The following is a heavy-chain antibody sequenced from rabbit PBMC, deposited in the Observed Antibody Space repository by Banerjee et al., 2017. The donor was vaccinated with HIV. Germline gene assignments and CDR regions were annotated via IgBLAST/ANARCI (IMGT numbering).Heavy chain of an antibody. V-gene: IGHV1S45*01. J-gene: IGHJ4*01. Sequence: QEQLEESGGDLVKPEGSLTLTCTASGFSFSNKYVMCWVRQAPGKGLEWIACINTSSGNIVYATWAKGRFTISKTSWTTVTLQMTSLTAADTATYFCARWGSGWNLNLWGPGTLVTVS. D-gene: IGHD1-1*01. CDR2: INTSSGNI. CDR3: ARWGSGWNLNL. CDR1: GFSFSNKYV.